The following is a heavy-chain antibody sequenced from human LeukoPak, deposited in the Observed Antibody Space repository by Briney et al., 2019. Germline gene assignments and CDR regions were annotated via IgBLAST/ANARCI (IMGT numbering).Heavy chain of an antibody. V-gene: IGHV4-39*01. CDR2: IYYSGST. Sequence: SETLSLTCTVPGGSISSSSYYWGWIRQPPGKGLEWIGSIYYSGSTYYNPSLKSRVTISVDTSKDQFSLKLSSVTAADTAVYYCARQSSSGSYWGQGTLVTVSS. D-gene: IGHD1-26*01. J-gene: IGHJ4*02. CDR3: ARQSSSGSY. CDR1: GGSISSSSYY.